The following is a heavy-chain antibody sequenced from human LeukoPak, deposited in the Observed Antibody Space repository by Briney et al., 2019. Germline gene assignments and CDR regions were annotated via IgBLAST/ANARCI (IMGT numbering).Heavy chain of an antibody. V-gene: IGHV4-39*01. D-gene: IGHD3-9*01. CDR1: GGSISDSSYY. CDR3: ARRLKTLYDILTGHYKGVAYFDY. J-gene: IGHJ4*02. CDR2: IHYSGST. Sequence: PSETLSLTCTVSGGSISDSSYYWGWIRQPPGKGLEWIASIHYSGSTYYNPSLKSRVTISVDTSKNQFSMKLTSVTAADTAVYYCARRLKTLYDILTGHYKGVAYFDYWGQGTLVTVSS.